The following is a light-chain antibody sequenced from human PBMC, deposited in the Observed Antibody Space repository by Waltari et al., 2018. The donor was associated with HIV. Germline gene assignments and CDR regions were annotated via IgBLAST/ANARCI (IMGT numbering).Light chain of an antibody. CDR1: NLVHNY. CDR2: QDT. CDR3: QAWDSSAAVV. Sequence: SYDLFQPPSVSMSPGQPASITCPGVNLVHNYVCWYQQKPGQSPVLPISQDTKRPSGVPERFSGSNSGNTATLTISGTQAMDEADYYCQAWDSSAAVVFGGGTKLTVL. J-gene: IGLJ2*01. V-gene: IGLV3-1*01.